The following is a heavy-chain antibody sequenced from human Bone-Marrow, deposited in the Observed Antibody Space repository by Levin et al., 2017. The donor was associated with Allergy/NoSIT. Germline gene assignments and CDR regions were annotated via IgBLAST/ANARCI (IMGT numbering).Heavy chain of an antibody. CDR2: ISGPSTTI. V-gene: IGHV3-48*03. Sequence: PGGSLRLSCAASGFSFSPDEMTWFRQAPGTGLEWVSYISGPSTTIYYAASVKGRFTISGDNAKRAVYLQMNSLRVEDTAIYYCARLGVGASFDYWGQGVPVTVSS. CDR1: GFSFSPDE. D-gene: IGHD1-26*01. CDR3: ARLGVGASFDY. J-gene: IGHJ4*02.